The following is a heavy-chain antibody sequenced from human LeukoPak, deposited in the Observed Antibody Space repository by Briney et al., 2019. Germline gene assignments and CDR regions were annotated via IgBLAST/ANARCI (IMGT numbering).Heavy chain of an antibody. CDR1: GFTFSSYA. Sequence: GGSLRLSCAASGFTFSSYAMHWVRQAPGKGLEWVAVISYDGSNKYYADSVKGRFTISRDNSKNTLYLQMNSLRAEDTAVYYCAREAPMTTVTTGYYFDYWGQGTLVTVSS. J-gene: IGHJ4*02. D-gene: IGHD4-11*01. CDR3: AREAPMTTVTTGYYFDY. CDR2: ISYDGSNK. V-gene: IGHV3-30*04.